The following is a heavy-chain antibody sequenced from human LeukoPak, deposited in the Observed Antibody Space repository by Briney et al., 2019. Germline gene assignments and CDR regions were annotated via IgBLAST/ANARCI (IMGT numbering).Heavy chain of an antibody. CDR3: AKPVITGERGSKPTPNDY. Sequence: GGSLRLSCAASGFTFSSYAMSWVRQAPGKGLEWVSAISGSGGSTYYADSVKGRFTISRDNSKNTLCLQMNSLRAEDTAVYYCAKPVITGERGSKPTPNDYWGQGTLVTVSS. D-gene: IGHD1-14*01. J-gene: IGHJ4*02. CDR1: GFTFSSYA. V-gene: IGHV3-23*01. CDR2: ISGSGGST.